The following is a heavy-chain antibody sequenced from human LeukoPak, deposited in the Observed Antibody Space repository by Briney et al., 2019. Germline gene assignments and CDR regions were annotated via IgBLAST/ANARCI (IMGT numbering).Heavy chain of an antibody. D-gene: IGHD1-26*01. CDR1: GGSFSISGYY. CDR3: ARHEYSGSYYGLSWFDP. Sequence: SETLSLTCTVSGGSFSISGYYWGWIRQPPGKGLEWIASIYYSGSTYYNPSLKSRVTISVDTSKNQLSLKLSSLTAADTAVYYCARHEYSGSYYGLSWFDPWGQGTLVTVSS. CDR2: IYYSGST. J-gene: IGHJ5*02. V-gene: IGHV4-39*01.